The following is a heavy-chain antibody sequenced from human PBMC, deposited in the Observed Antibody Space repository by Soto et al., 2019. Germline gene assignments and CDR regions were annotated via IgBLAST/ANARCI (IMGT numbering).Heavy chain of an antibody. CDR1: GGTVASSHW. CDR2: VYHTGDT. V-gene: IGHV4-4*02. CDR3: AREIVTAGGNNYFDP. D-gene: IGHD2-21*02. J-gene: IGHJ5*02. Sequence: SETLSLTCGVSGGTVASSHWWSWVRQSPGRGLEWIGNVYHTGDTNFNPSLQSRVTFPVDKSNNQFSLRLTSVTAADTAVYFCAREIVTAGGNNYFDPWGPGTLVTVSS.